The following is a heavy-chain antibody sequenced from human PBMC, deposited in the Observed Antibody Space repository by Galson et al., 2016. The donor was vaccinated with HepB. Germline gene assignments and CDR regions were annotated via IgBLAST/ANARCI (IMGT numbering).Heavy chain of an antibody. CDR3: AKSVLEYDILTGYYRRGADY. CDR1: GLTFSSYA. Sequence: SLRLSCAASGLTFSSYAMSWVRQAPGKGLEWVSSSGSGGPTYYADSVKGRFTISRDNSKNTLFLQMHSLRADDTAVYYCAKSVLEYDILTGYYRRGADYWGQGTLVTVSS. CDR2: SGSGGPT. V-gene: IGHV3-23*01. D-gene: IGHD3-9*01. J-gene: IGHJ4*02.